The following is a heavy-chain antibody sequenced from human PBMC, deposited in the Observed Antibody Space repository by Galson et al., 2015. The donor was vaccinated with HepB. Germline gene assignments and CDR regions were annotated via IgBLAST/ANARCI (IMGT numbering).Heavy chain of an antibody. V-gene: IGHV4-4*02. Sequence: ETLSLTCAVPGASISNDRWWSWVRQPPGEGLEWVGEAYHSGGTNYRPSLKSRVTISVDKSKNQFSRKLTSVTAADTAVYYCARAKEGRGYFDYWGQGTLVTVSS. CDR3: ARAKEGRGYFDY. J-gene: IGHJ4*02. CDR2: AYHSGGT. CDR1: GASISNDRW. D-gene: IGHD3-10*01.